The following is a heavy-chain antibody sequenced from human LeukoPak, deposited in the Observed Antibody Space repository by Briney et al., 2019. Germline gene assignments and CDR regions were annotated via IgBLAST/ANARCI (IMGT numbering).Heavy chain of an antibody. CDR3: AKDISYYYDSSLGSRSLGAGMDV. D-gene: IGHD3-22*01. CDR2: ISWDGGST. Sequence: PGGSLRLSCAASGFTSDDYAMHWVRQAPGKGLEWVSLISWDGGSTYYADSVKGRFTISRDNSKNSLYLQMNSLRAEDTALYYCAKDISYYYDSSLGSRSLGAGMDVWGQGTTVTVSS. V-gene: IGHV3-43D*03. CDR1: GFTSDDYA. J-gene: IGHJ6*02.